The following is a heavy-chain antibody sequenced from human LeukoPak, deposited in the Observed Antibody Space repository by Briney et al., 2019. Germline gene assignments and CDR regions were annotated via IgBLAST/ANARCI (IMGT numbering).Heavy chain of an antibody. V-gene: IGHV3-64D*09. Sequence: GGSLRLSCSASGFTFSTSAMHWVRQAPGKGLEYVSAISSNGGSTYYADSVKGRFTISRHNSKNTLHLQMSSLRAEDTAVYYCVGVRWFGGSNWFDPWGQGTLVTVSS. D-gene: IGHD3-10*01. J-gene: IGHJ5*02. CDR2: ISSNGGST. CDR1: GFTFSTSA. CDR3: VGVRWFGGSNWFDP.